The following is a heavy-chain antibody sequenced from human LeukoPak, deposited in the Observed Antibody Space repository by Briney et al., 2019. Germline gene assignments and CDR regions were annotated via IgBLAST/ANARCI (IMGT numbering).Heavy chain of an antibody. CDR2: IAFDDTDR. V-gene: IGHV3-30*04. Sequence: PGGSLRLSCAASGFIFGDYAMHWVRQAPGKGLEWVAAIAFDDTDRYYIDSVKGRFTISRDDSKNTLYLQMNSLRAEDTAVYYCAIAGEYCSSTSCWRYWGQGTLVTVSS. CDR3: AIAGEYCSSTSCWRY. CDR1: GFIFGDYA. D-gene: IGHD2-2*01. J-gene: IGHJ4*02.